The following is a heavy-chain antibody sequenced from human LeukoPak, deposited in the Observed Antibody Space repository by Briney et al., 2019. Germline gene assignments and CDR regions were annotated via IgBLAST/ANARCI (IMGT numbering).Heavy chain of an antibody. CDR2: ISGSGGST. V-gene: IGHV3-23*01. CDR3: AKSVRFGELPPFDY. J-gene: IGHJ4*02. Sequence: GGSLRLSCAASGFTFSSYAMSWVRQAPGKGLEWVSAISGSGGSTYYADSVMGRFTISRDNSKNTLYLQMNSLRAEDTAVYYCAKSVRFGELPPFDYWGQGTLVTVSS. D-gene: IGHD3-10*01. CDR1: GFTFSSYA.